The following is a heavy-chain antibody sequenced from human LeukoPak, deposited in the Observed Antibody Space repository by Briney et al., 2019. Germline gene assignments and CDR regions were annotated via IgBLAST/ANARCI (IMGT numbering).Heavy chain of an antibody. V-gene: IGHV3-49*03. Sequence: PGGSLRLSCTASGFTFGDYAMSWFRQAPGKGLEWVGFIRSKAYGGTTEYAASVKGRFTISRDDSKSIAYLQMNSLKTEDTAVYYCTRGDIVVVVAALSLVLDYWGQGTLVTVSS. CDR2: IRSKAYGGTT. CDR3: TRGDIVVVVAALSLVLDY. J-gene: IGHJ4*02. CDR1: GFTFGDYA. D-gene: IGHD2-15*01.